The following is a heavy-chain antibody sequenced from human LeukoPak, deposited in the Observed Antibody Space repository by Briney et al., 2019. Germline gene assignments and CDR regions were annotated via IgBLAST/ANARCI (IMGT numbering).Heavy chain of an antibody. D-gene: IGHD6-25*01. Sequence: GGSLRLSCAASGFTFSSYAMSWVRQAPGKGLEWVSAISGSGGSTNYADSVKGRFTISRDNSKNTLYLQMNSLRAEDTAVYYCAKRTYSSGGVLDYWGQGTLVTVSS. V-gene: IGHV3-23*01. J-gene: IGHJ4*02. CDR1: GFTFSSYA. CDR2: ISGSGGST. CDR3: AKRTYSSGGVLDY.